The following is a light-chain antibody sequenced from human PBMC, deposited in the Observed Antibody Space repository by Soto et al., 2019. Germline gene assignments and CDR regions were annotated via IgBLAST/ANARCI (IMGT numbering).Light chain of an antibody. CDR1: SSDVGSYNL. V-gene: IGLV2-23*02. Sequence: QSALTQPASVSGSPGQSITISCTGTSSDVGSYNLVSWYQQHPGKAPKLMIYEVSKRPSGVSNRFSGSKSGNTASLTISGLQAEDEADYYCCSYAGSNYVFGNGTKLTVL. CDR2: EVS. J-gene: IGLJ1*01. CDR3: CSYAGSNYV.